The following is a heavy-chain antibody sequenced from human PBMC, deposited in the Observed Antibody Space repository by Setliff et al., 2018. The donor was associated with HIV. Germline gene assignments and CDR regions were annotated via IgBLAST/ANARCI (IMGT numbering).Heavy chain of an antibody. CDR3: VKEHNTGWPNLDS. CDR1: GFAFDKFT. CDR2: CGRKGVTT. V-gene: IGHV3-43*01. D-gene: IGHD6-19*01. Sequence: PGESLKISCAASGFAFDKFTMDWVRQRPGKGLEWVSLCGRKGVTTFYAKSVEGRFTISRDNRKKSLYLQINALKTEDTALYYCVKEHNTGWPNLDSWGQGTLVTVSS. J-gene: IGHJ4*02.